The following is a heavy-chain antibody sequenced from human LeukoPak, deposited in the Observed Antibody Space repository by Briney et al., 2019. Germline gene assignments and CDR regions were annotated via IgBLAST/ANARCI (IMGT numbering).Heavy chain of an antibody. CDR2: ISSSSTTI. Sequence: PGGSLRLSCAASGFTLSSYSMNWVRQAPGKGLEWVSYISSSSTTIYYADSVKGRFTISRDNAKNSLYLQMNSLRAEETAVYYCARGDYYYYYMDVWGKGTTVTVSS. CDR1: GFTLSSYS. CDR3: ARGDYYYYYMDV. J-gene: IGHJ6*03. V-gene: IGHV3-48*01.